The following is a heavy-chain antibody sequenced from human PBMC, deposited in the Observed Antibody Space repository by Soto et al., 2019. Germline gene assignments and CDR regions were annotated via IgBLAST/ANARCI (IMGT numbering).Heavy chain of an antibody. CDR3: FLRCPTTHFDY. CDR1: GFTFSSYG. V-gene: IGHV3-30*03. Sequence: QVQLVESGGGVVQPGRSLRLSCAASGFTFSSYGMHWVRQAPGKGLEWVAVISYDGSNKYYADSVKGRFTISRDNSKNPLYLQMNSLRAEDTAVYYCFLRCPTTHFDYWGQGTLVTVSS. J-gene: IGHJ4*02. CDR2: ISYDGSNK. D-gene: IGHD1-1*01.